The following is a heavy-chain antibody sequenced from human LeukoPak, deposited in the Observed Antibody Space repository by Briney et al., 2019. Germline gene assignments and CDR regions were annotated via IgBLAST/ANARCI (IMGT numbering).Heavy chain of an antibody. CDR2: IKSKTDGGTT. J-gene: IGHJ4*02. CDR3: TTDFYGSSQGSFDY. CDR1: GFTFSNAW. V-gene: IGHV3-15*01. Sequence: GGSLRLSCAASGFTFSNAWMSWVRQAPGKGLEWVGRIKSKTDGGTTDYAAPVKGRFTISRDDSKNTLYLQMNSLKTEDTAVYHCTTDFYGSSQGSFDYWGQGTLVTVSS. D-gene: IGHD3-10*01.